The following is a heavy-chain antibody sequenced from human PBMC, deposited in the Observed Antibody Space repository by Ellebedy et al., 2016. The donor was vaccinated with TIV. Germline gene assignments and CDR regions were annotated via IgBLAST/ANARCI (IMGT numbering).Heavy chain of an antibody. J-gene: IGHJ5*02. V-gene: IGHV3-21*01. CDR1: GFPFSSYT. CDR2: ISSSCSYL. CDR3: AGNVPHP. Sequence: GESLKISCAASGFPFSSYTINWVRQPPGKGLEWVSSISSSCSYLYYADSVKGRFTISRDNAKNSLYLQMNSLRVDDTAVYYCAGNVPHPWGQGTLVTVAS. D-gene: IGHD3-10*02.